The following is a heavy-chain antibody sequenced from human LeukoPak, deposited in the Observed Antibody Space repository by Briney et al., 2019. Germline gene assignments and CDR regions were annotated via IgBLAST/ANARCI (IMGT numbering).Heavy chain of an antibody. CDR2: INHSGST. Sequence: SETLSLTCAVYGGSFSGYYWSWIRQPPGKGLEWIGEINHSGSTNYNPSLKSRVTISVDTSKNQFSLKLSSVTAADTAVYYCARIRFSGSWYYYDSSGYPYYYYGMDVWGQGTTVTVSS. CDR3: ARIRFSGSWYYYDSSGYPYYYYGMDV. J-gene: IGHJ6*02. V-gene: IGHV4-34*01. D-gene: IGHD3-22*01. CDR1: GGSFSGYY.